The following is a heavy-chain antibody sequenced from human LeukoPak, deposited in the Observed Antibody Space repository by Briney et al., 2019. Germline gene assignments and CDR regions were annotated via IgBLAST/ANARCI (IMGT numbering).Heavy chain of an antibody. CDR3: ARERPPGDSSNWFLEGYFDI. CDR1: GYTFTSYD. D-gene: IGHD6-13*01. V-gene: IGHV1-69*05. CDR2: IIPIFGTA. Sequence: GASVKVSCKASGYTFTSYDINWVRQAPGQGLEWMGRIIPIFGTANYAQKFQGRVTITTDESTSTAYMELSTLRSDDTAVYYCARERPPGDSSNWFLEGYFDIWGQGTLDTVSS. J-gene: IGHJ4*02.